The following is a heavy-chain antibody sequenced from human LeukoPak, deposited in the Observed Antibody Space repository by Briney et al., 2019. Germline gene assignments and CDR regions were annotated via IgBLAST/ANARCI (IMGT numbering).Heavy chain of an antibody. D-gene: IGHD3-3*01. Sequence: SETLSLTCAVYGGSFNNYSWSWIRQPPGKGLEWIGEINHSGSTNYNPSLKSRVTISADTSKNQFSLKLSSVTAADTAVYYCARSSRHYDFWSGFDYYDVWGKGTTVTVSS. V-gene: IGHV4-34*01. J-gene: IGHJ6*04. CDR2: INHSGST. CDR1: GGSFNNYS. CDR3: ARSSRHYDFWSGFDYYDV.